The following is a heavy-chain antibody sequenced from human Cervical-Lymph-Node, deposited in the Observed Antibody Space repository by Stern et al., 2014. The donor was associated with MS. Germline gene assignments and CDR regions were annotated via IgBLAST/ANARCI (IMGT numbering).Heavy chain of an antibody. CDR1: GYSFTNYW. V-gene: IGHV5-51*03. J-gene: IGHJ2*01. D-gene: IGHD3-16*01. Sequence: VPLVESGAEVKKPGESLKISCKGSGYSFTNYWIVWVRQVPGKGLEWMGFIYPADSDTEYSPSFQGHVAISADKSISTAYLQWSSLKASDTAMYYCARRRGDWYFDLWGRGTLVTVSS. CDR3: ARRRGDWYFDL. CDR2: IYPADSDT.